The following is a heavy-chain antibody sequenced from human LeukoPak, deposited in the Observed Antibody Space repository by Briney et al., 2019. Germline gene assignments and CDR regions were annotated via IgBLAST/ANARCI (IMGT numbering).Heavy chain of an antibody. Sequence: PSETLSLTCSVSGDSIYWSWIRQPPGKGLEWIANIYYAGSSNYNPSLKSRVSVSIDASKNHLSLKLTSVTAADTAIYYCARQAVIIPTGMEGPWFDPWGQGTLVAVSS. CDR1: GDSIY. CDR2: IYYAGSS. J-gene: IGHJ5*02. CDR3: ARQAVIIPTGMEGPWFDP. D-gene: IGHD2/OR15-2a*01. V-gene: IGHV4-59*08.